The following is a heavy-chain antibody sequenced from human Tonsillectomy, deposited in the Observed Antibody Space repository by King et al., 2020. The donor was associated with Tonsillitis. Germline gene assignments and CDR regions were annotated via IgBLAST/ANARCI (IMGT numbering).Heavy chain of an antibody. J-gene: IGHJ6*03. D-gene: IGHD2-15*01. CDR3: ARDAGYCSGGSCFGSYYYYMDV. CDR2: IISLLGIA. Sequence: QLVQSGAEVKKPGSSVKVSCKASGGIFSAYAISWVRQAPGQGLEWMGRIISLLGIANYAQKFQGRVTITADKSSSTAYMELSSLRSEDTAVYYCARDAGYCSGGSCFGSYYYYMDVWGKGTTVTVSS. V-gene: IGHV1-69*09. CDR1: GGIFSAYA.